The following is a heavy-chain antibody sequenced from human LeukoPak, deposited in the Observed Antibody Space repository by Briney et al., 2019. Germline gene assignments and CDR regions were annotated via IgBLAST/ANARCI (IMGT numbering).Heavy chain of an antibody. CDR1: GGSISSYY. Sequence: SETLSLTCTVSGGSISSYYWSWIRQPPGKGLEWIGYIYYSGSTNYNPSLKSRVTISVDTSKNQFSLKLSSVTAADTAVYYCAAGLAPGDFDYWGQGTLVTASS. CDR2: IYYSGST. V-gene: IGHV4-59*01. D-gene: IGHD2-2*01. CDR3: AAGLAPGDFDY. J-gene: IGHJ4*02.